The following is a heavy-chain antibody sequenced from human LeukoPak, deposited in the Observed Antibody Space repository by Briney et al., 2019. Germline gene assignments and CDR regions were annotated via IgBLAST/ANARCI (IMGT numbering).Heavy chain of an antibody. D-gene: IGHD1-7*01. CDR3: ARDNWNYDAFDI. Sequence: GGSLRLSCAASGFTFSTYSMNWVRQAPGKGLEWVSYISSSGSTIYYADSVKGRFTISRDNARNSLYLQMSSLRAEDTAVYYCARDNWNYDAFDIWGQGAMVTVSS. CDR2: ISSSGSTI. V-gene: IGHV3-48*04. CDR1: GFTFSTYS. J-gene: IGHJ3*02.